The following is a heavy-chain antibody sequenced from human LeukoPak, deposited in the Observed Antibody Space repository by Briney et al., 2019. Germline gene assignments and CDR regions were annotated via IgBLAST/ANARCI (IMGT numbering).Heavy chain of an antibody. Sequence: PGGSLRLSCAASGFTFSSYSMNWVRQAPGEGLEWVSSISSSSSYIYYADSVKGRFTISRDNAKNSLYPQMNSLRAEDTAVYYCARARAAMAVPWNYWGQGTLVTVSS. J-gene: IGHJ4*02. CDR1: GFTFSSYS. CDR2: ISSSSSYI. D-gene: IGHD6-25*01. CDR3: ARARAAMAVPWNY. V-gene: IGHV3-21*01.